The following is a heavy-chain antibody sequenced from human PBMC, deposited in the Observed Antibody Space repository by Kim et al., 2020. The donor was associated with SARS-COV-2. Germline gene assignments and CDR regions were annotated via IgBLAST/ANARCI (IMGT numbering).Heavy chain of an antibody. Sequence: NGGNPYYANYVNSRFTISRDINKDTLYLQMNSLRAYDTALYYCAKDHPSNGWHAFDYWGRGTLVIVSS. CDR3: AKDHPSNGWHAFDY. D-gene: IGHD6-19*01. J-gene: IGHJ4*02. V-gene: IGHV3-23*01. CDR2: NGGNP.